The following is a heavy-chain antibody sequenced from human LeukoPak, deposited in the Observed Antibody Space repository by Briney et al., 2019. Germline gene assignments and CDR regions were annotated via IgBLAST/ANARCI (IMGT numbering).Heavy chain of an antibody. J-gene: IGHJ4*02. CDR3: ARGEGPKSYFDY. Sequence: SETLSLTCAVYGGSFSGYYWSWIRQPPGKGLEWIGEINHSGSTNYNPSLKSRVTISVDTFKNQFSLKLSSVTAADTAVYYCARGEGPKSYFDYWGQGTLVTVSS. V-gene: IGHV4-34*01. CDR1: GGSFSGYY. CDR2: INHSGST.